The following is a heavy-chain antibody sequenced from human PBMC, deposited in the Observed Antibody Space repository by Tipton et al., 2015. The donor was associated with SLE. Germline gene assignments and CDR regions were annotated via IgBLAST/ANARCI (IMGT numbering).Heavy chain of an antibody. CDR1: GVSISSSY. Sequence: TLSLTCTVSGVSISSSYWSWIRQSPEKGLEWIGYIYYSGSTKYNPSLESRVTMSVDTSKSQFSLELTSVTAADTALYYCARGYFDSSGYSNPFDVWGQGTMVTVSS. J-gene: IGHJ3*01. D-gene: IGHD3-22*01. V-gene: IGHV4-59*01. CDR3: ARGYFDSSGYSNPFDV. CDR2: IYYSGST.